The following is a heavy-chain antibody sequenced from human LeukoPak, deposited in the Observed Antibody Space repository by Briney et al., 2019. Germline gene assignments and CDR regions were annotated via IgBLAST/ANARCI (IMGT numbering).Heavy chain of an antibody. J-gene: IGHJ4*02. D-gene: IGHD3-10*01. V-gene: IGHV3-7*01. CDR2: IKKDGSEK. CDR1: GFTFSSYW. CDR3: ARLARSHYYVSGSQLDY. Sequence: GGSLRLSCAASGFTFSSYWMSWVRQAPGKGLEWVANIKKDGSEKYYVDSVKGRFTISRDNAKTSLYLQMNSLRAEDTAVYYCARLARSHYYVSGSQLDYWGQGTLVSVSS.